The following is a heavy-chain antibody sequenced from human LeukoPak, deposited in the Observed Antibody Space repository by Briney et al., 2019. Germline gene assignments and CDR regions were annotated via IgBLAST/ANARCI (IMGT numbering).Heavy chain of an antibody. CDR1: GFTFSSYA. CDR2: ISYDGSDK. Sequence: GGSLRLSCAASGFTFSSYAMYWVRQAPGKGLEWVAVISYDGSDKFYVDSVKGRFTISGDCSKNTLYLQMNSLRPEDTAVYYCARARPSMWIDYWGQGTLVTVSS. V-gene: IGHV3-30*04. CDR3: ARARPSMWIDY. D-gene: IGHD5-12*01. J-gene: IGHJ4*02.